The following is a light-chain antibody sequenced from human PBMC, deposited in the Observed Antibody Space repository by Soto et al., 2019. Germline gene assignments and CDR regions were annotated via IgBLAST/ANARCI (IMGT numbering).Light chain of an antibody. CDR2: GAS. Sequence: EIVLTQSPGTLSLSPGERATLSCRASQSVRSSYLAWYQQKPGQAPRLLIYGASSRATGIPDRFSGSGSGTDFTLTISRLEPKDFAVYYCHQYGSLYTFGQGTKLEIK. CDR3: HQYGSLYT. CDR1: QSVRSSY. J-gene: IGKJ2*01. V-gene: IGKV3-20*01.